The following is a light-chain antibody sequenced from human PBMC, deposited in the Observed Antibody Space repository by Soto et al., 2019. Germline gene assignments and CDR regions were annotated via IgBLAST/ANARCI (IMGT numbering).Light chain of an antibody. CDR2: GVS. J-gene: IGLJ1*01. CDR1: NSDVGDYNY. V-gene: IGLV2-14*01. Sequence: QSVLTHPASVSGSPGQSITISCTGTNSDVGDYNYVSWYQQHPGKVTKLILYGVSNRPSGVSDRFSGSKSGNTASLTISGLHAEDESDYYCCSYTSTSARVFGTGSKFTGL. CDR3: CSYTSTSARV.